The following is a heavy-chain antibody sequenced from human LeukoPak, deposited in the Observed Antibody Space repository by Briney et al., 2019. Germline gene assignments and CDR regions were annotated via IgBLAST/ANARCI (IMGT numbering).Heavy chain of an antibody. V-gene: IGHV5-51*01. CDR3: ARQVDYGLDY. CDR1: GYSFTTYW. CDR2: IYPGDSDT. J-gene: IGHJ4*02. Sequence: GESLKISCKGSGYSFTTYWIGRVRQMPGKGLEWMGIIYPGDSDTRYRPSFQGQVTISADKSISTAYLQWSSLKASDTAIYYCARQVDYGLDYWGQGTLVTVSS. D-gene: IGHD4-17*01.